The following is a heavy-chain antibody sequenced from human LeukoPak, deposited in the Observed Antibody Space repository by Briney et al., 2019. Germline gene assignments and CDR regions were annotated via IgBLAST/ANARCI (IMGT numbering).Heavy chain of an antibody. CDR2: IKQDGSEK. J-gene: IGHJ3*02. CDR1: EFTLRTYW. V-gene: IGHV3-7*01. CDR3: ARSNSPAFDI. D-gene: IGHD4-23*01. Sequence: GGSLRLSCAASEFTLRTYWMSWVRQAPGKGLEWVANIKQDGSEKYYVDSVKGRFTISRDNAKNSLYLQMSSLRAEDTAVYYCARSNSPAFDIWGQGTTVTVSS.